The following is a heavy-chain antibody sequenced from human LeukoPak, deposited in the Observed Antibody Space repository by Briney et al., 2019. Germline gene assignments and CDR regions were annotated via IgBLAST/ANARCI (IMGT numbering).Heavy chain of an antibody. D-gene: IGHD3-22*01. Sequence: SETLSLTCTVSGGSISSYYWSWIRQPPGKGLEWIGYIYHSGSNNYNPSLKSRVTISVDTSKNQFSLKLSSVTAADTAVYYCASTPDSSGYYYWFDPWGQGTLVTVSS. V-gene: IGHV4-59*01. J-gene: IGHJ5*02. CDR1: GGSISSYY. CDR3: ASTPDSSGYYYWFDP. CDR2: IYHSGSN.